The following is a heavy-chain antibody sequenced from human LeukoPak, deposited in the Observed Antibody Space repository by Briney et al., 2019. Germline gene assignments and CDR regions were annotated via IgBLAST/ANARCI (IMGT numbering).Heavy chain of an antibody. CDR3: ARRRDLYSGSYYPFDY. V-gene: IGHV5-51*01. J-gene: IGHJ4*02. CDR1: GYSFTSYW. Sequence: GESLKISCKGSGYSFTSYWIGWVRQMPGKGLEWMGIIYPGDSDTRYSPSFQGQVTISADKSISTAYLQWSSLKASDTAMYYCARRRDLYSGSYYPFDYWGQGTLATVSS. D-gene: IGHD1-26*01. CDR2: IYPGDSDT.